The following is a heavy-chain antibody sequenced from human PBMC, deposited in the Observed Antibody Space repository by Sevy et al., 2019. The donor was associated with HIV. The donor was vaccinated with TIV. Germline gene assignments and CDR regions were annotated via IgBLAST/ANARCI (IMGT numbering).Heavy chain of an antibody. Sequence: GGSLRLSCAASGFTFSSYAMSWVRQAPGKGLEWVSVISDIGNTYYADSVKGRFTMSRDNSKNTLYLQLNSLRAEDTAVYYCAKVAIAVAGISAFDIWGQGTMLTVSS. D-gene: IGHD6-19*01. CDR1: GFTFSSYA. CDR2: ISDIGNT. V-gene: IGHV3-23*01. J-gene: IGHJ3*02. CDR3: AKVAIAVAGISAFDI.